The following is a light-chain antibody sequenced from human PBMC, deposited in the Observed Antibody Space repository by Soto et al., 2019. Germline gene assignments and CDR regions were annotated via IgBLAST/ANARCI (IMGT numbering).Light chain of an antibody. CDR2: DAS. Sequence: EIVFTQSPSTLSLSPGERATLSCRASQSVRNYLAWYQQKSGQAPRLLIYDASNRATGIPARFSGTGSGTDFTLTISSLEAEDFAVYYCQQRSKMPLTFGRGTKVDIK. CDR3: QQRSKMPLT. CDR1: QSVRNY. J-gene: IGKJ1*01. V-gene: IGKV3-11*01.